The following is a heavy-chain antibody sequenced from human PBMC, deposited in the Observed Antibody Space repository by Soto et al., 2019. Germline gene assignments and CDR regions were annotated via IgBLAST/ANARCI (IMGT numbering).Heavy chain of an antibody. CDR2: IYHSGST. J-gene: IGHJ5*02. CDR1: DGSISSGGYS. D-gene: IGHD3-3*01. CDR3: ARVRITIGARYNWFDP. Sequence: LSLTCAVADGSISSGGYSWSWIRQPPGKGLEWIGYIYHSGSTYYNPSLKSRVTISVDRSKNQFSLKLSSVTAADTAVYYCARVRITIGARYNWFDPWGQGTLVTVSS. V-gene: IGHV4-30-2*01.